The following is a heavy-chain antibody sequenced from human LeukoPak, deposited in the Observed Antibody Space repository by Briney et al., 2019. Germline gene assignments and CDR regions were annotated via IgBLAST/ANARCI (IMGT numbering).Heavy chain of an antibody. J-gene: IGHJ6*02. D-gene: IGHD1-1*01. Sequence: GESLKISCKGSGYSFTIYWIGWVRQMPGKGLEWMGIIYPGDSDTRYSPSFQGQVTISADKSINTAYLQWSSLKASDTAMYYYARLSEQLYYYYGMDVWGQGTTVTVSS. V-gene: IGHV5-51*01. CDR3: ARLSEQLYYYYGMDV. CDR2: IYPGDSDT. CDR1: GYSFTIYW.